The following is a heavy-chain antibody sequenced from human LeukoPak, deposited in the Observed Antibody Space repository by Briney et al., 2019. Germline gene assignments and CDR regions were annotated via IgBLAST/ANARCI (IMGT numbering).Heavy chain of an antibody. Sequence: KSGGSLRLSCAASGFTFSSYSMNWVRQAPGKGLEWVSSISSSSSYIYYADSVKGRFTISRDNAKNSLYLQMNSLRAEDTAVYYCARGLGYCSSTSCRVDYWGQGTLVTVSS. J-gene: IGHJ4*02. D-gene: IGHD2-2*01. CDR3: ARGLGYCSSTSCRVDY. CDR2: ISSSSSYI. V-gene: IGHV3-21*01. CDR1: GFTFSSYS.